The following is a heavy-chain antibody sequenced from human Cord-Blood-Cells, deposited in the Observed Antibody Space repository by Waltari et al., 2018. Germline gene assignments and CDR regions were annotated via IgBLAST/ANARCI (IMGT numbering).Heavy chain of an antibody. Sequence: QVQLQQWGAGLLKPSETLSLTCAVYGGSFSGYYWSWIRQPPGTGLEWIGEINHSGSTTYNPSLKSRVTISVHTSKNQFSLKLSSVTAADTAVYYCARVPGIAAAGTGSYYFDYWGQGTLVTVSS. J-gene: IGHJ4*02. D-gene: IGHD6-13*01. CDR3: ARVPGIAAAGTGSYYFDY. CDR1: GGSFSGYY. CDR2: INHSGST. V-gene: IGHV4-34*01.